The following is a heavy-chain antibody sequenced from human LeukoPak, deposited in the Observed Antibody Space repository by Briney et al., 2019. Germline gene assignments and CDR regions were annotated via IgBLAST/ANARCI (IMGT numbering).Heavy chain of an antibody. Sequence: ASVKVSCKASGYTFTSYDINWVRQATGQGLEWMGWMNPNSGNTGYAQKFQGRVTITRNTSISTAYMELGRLRSDDTAVYYCARAVGIAAAGTSFDYWGQGTLVTVSS. CDR1: GYTFTSYD. V-gene: IGHV1-8*03. CDR2: MNPNSGNT. D-gene: IGHD6-13*01. CDR3: ARAVGIAAAGTSFDY. J-gene: IGHJ4*02.